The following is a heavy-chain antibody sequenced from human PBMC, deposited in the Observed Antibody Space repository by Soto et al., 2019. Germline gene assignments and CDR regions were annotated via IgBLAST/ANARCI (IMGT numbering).Heavy chain of an antibody. D-gene: IGHD2-2*01. CDR1: GDSVSSNSAA. Sequence: SQTLSLTCAISGDSVSSNSAAWNWIRQSPSRGLEWLGRTYYRSKWYNDYAVSVKSRITINPDTSKNQFSLQLNSVTPEDTAVYYCAGGGCSSTSCYPLYGMDVWGQGTTVTVSS. CDR2: TYYRSKWYN. CDR3: AGGGCSSTSCYPLYGMDV. J-gene: IGHJ6*02. V-gene: IGHV6-1*01.